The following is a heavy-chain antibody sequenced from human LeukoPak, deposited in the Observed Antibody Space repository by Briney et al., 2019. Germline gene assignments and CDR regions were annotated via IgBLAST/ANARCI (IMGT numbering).Heavy chain of an antibody. CDR3: VRDATGYYSRSWDY. Sequence: GGSLRLSCAASGFTLSSHAMHWVCQAPGKGQQWVALIWFDGTYKYYVDSVKGRFTISRDNSKNTVYLQMNSLRAEDTALYYCVRDATGYYSRSWDYWGQGTLVTVSS. J-gene: IGHJ4*02. D-gene: IGHD3-22*01. V-gene: IGHV3-33*01. CDR1: GFTLSSHA. CDR2: IWFDGTYK.